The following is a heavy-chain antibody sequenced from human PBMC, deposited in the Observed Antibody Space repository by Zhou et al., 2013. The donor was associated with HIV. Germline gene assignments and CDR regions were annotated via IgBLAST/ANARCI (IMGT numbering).Heavy chain of an antibody. J-gene: IGHJ4*02. V-gene: IGHV1-18*01. Sequence: QVQLVQSGAEVKKPGSSVRVSCKASGGTFSNYAISWVRQAPGQGLEWMGWIGVDNDNTNYAQKLQGRVTMTTDTSTSTVYMELRSLRSDDTAVYYCARDRPYFDYWGQGTLVTVSS. CDR3: ARDRPYFDY. D-gene: IGHD6-6*01. CDR2: IGVDNDNT. CDR1: GGTFSNYA.